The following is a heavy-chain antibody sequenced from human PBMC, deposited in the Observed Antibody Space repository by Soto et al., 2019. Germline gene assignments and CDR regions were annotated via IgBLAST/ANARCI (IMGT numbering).Heavy chain of an antibody. CDR2: INYSGRS. CDR1: GDSSSTYY. V-gene: IGHV4-59*01. CDR3: ARSYCADSVSCNWFDP. D-gene: IGHD2-8*02. J-gene: IGHJ5*02. Sequence: QVQLQESGPGLVKSSETLSLTCSVSGDSSSTYYWGWIRQPPGKGLEWIGYINYSGRSKHNPSLKIQLSISEDASKNQVSLKLTSVTAADTAVYYCARSYCADSVSCNWFDPWGQGTLVVVSS.